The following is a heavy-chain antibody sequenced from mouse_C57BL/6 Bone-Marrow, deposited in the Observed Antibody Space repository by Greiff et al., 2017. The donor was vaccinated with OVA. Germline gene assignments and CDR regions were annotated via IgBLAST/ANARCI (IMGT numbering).Heavy chain of an antibody. D-gene: IGHD2-4*01. Sequence: QVQLKQSGAELVRPGTSVKVSCKASGYAFTNYLIEWVKQRPGQGLEWIGVINPGSGGTNYNEKFKGKATLTADKSSSTAYMQLSSLTSEDSAVYCCAKLRRRVAYWGQGTLVTVSA. CDR3: AKLRRRVAY. CDR2: INPGSGGT. V-gene: IGHV1-54*01. CDR1: GYAFTNYL. J-gene: IGHJ3*01.